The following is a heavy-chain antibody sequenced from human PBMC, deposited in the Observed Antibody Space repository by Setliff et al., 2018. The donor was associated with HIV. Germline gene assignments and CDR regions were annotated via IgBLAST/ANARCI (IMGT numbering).Heavy chain of an antibody. J-gene: IGHJ3*02. CDR2: IIPILGTT. D-gene: IGHD2-8*01. CDR1: GGTFSSYA. CDR3: ASKLYCTYGVCLDAFDI. Sequence: SVKVSCKASGGTFSSYAISWVRQAPGQGPEWMGGIIPILGTTNYAQKLQGRVTMTTDTSTSTAYMELRSLRSDDTAVYYCASKLYCTYGVCLDAFDIWGQGTMVTV. V-gene: IGHV1-69*05.